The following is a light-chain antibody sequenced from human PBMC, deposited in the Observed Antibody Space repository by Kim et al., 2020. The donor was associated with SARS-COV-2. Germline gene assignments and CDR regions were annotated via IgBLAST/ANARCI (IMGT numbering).Light chain of an antibody. Sequence: DIQMTQSPSSLSASVGDRITITCRASQSVSNQLVWYQHKPGKAPELLLHSASTLRGGVPSRFSGSGSGTDFTLTISSLQPEDFATYYCQQRHSVPLTFGQGTRLEIK. CDR2: SAS. V-gene: IGKV1-39*01. CDR1: QSVSNQ. J-gene: IGKJ5*01. CDR3: QQRHSVPLT.